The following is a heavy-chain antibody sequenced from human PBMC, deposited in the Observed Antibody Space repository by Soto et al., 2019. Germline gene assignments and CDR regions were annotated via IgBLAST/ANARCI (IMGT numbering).Heavy chain of an antibody. CDR3: ARPTRGGQWLDGFDY. V-gene: IGHV5-51*01. CDR2: IYPGESDT. J-gene: IGHJ4*02. CDR1: GYSFTSYW. D-gene: IGHD6-19*01. Sequence: PGESLKISCKGSGYSFTSYWIGWVRQMPGKGLEWMGIIYPGESDTRYSPSFQGQVTISADKSISTAYLQWSSLKASDTAMYYCARPTRGGQWLDGFDYWGQGTLVTVSS.